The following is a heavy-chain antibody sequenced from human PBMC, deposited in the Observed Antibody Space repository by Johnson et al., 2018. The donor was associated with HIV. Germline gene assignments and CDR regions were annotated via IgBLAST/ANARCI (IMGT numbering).Heavy chain of an antibody. CDR1: GFTFSNAW. CDR3: ARGARRITMIVVVNKAFDI. V-gene: IGHV3-15*01. D-gene: IGHD3-22*01. Sequence: EVQLVESGGGLVKPGGSLRLSCAASGFTFSNAWMNWVRQAPGKGLEWVGRINSKTDGGTTDYAAPVKGRFTISRDNSKNTLYLQMNSLRAEDTAVYYCARGARRITMIVVVNKAFDIWGQGTMVTVSS. CDR2: INSKTDGGTT. J-gene: IGHJ3*02.